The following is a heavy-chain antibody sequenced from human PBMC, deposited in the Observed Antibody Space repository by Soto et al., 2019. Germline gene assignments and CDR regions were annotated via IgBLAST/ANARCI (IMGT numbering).Heavy chain of an antibody. J-gene: IGHJ6*02. CDR1: GYTFSRYG. CDR3: AKNGQPPYYYYGMDV. Sequence: QGQLVQSGPEVKKPGASVKVSCKTSGYTFSRYGISWVRQAPGQGLEWMGWISGYNGDTNYAQKVQGRVTKNIDTTKYTAYMEVRSLTSDDTAIYYCAKNGQPPYYYYGMDVWGQGTTVTVSS. V-gene: IGHV1-18*01. CDR2: ISGYNGDT. D-gene: IGHD2-8*01.